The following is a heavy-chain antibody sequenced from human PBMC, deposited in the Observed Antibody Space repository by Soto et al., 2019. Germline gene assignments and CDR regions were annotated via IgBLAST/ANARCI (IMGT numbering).Heavy chain of an antibody. CDR2: ISAYNGNT. CDR1: GYTFTSYG. Sequence: QVQLVQSGAEVKKPGATVKVSCKASGYTFTSYGISWVRQAPGQGLEWMGWISAYNGNTNYEQKLQGRVTMTTATSQSTFYTGQRTLRTADTAVYSYARESGHCSRGSCYHLEKYGMDVWGQGTTVTVSS. CDR3: ARESGHCSRGSCYHLEKYGMDV. D-gene: IGHD2-15*01. V-gene: IGHV1-18*01. J-gene: IGHJ6*02.